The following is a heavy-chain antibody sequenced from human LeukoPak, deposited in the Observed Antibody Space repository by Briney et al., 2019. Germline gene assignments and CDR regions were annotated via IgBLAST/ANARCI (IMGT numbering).Heavy chain of an antibody. CDR3: ARGRGVNIVVVTAISDY. J-gene: IGHJ4*02. CDR2: INHSGRT. V-gene: IGHV4-34*01. D-gene: IGHD2-21*02. CDR1: GGSFSGYY. Sequence: SETLSLTCAVYGGSFSGYYWSWIRQPPGKGLEWIGEINHSGRTNYNPSLKSRVTISVDTSKNQFSLKLSSVTAADTAVYYCARGRGVNIVVVTAISDYWGQGTLVTVSS.